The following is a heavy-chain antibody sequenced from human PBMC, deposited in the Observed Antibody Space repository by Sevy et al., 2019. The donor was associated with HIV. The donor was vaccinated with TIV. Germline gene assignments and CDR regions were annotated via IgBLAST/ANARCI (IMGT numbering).Heavy chain of an antibody. CDR1: GFTLTNEF. CDR3: AKDLRGTSVSYFDY. J-gene: IGHJ4*02. Sequence: GGSLRLSCAVSGFTLTNEFFSWVRQAPGKGLEWVSGISASGSTTHYADSVKGRFTISRDISKNTLYLQINSLRAEDTAIYFCAKDLRGTSVSYFDYWGQGTLVTVSS. V-gene: IGHV3-23*01. D-gene: IGHD1-1*01. CDR2: ISASGSTT.